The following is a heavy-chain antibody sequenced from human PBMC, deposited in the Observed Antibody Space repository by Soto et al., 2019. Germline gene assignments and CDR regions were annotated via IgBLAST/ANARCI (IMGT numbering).Heavy chain of an antibody. Sequence: PGGSLRLSCAASGFTFSSYGMHWVRQAPGKGLEWVAVISYDGSNKYYADSVKGRFTISRDNSKNTLYLQMNSLRAEDTAVYYCAKELVRRGTYYFDYWGQGTLVTVSS. J-gene: IGHJ4*02. V-gene: IGHV3-30*18. CDR2: ISYDGSNK. CDR1: GFTFSSYG. D-gene: IGHD2-15*01. CDR3: AKELVRRGTYYFDY.